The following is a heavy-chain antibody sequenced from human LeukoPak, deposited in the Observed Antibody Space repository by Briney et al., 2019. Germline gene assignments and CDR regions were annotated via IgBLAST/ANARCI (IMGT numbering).Heavy chain of an antibody. Sequence: PGGSLRLSCAASGSTFSSYSMNWVRQAPGKGLEWVSSISSSSSYIYYADSVKGRFTISRDNAKNSLYLQMNSLRAEDTAVYYCARGITVTTFEDYWGQGTLVTVSS. J-gene: IGHJ4*02. CDR2: ISSSSSYI. CDR3: ARGITVTTFEDY. V-gene: IGHV3-21*01. D-gene: IGHD4-17*01. CDR1: GSTFSSYS.